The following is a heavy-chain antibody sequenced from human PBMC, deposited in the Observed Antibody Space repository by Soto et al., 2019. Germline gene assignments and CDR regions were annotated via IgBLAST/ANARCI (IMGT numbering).Heavy chain of an antibody. CDR3: AKDRARGITAAPDGMDV. J-gene: IGHJ6*02. D-gene: IGHD6-13*01. CDR2: VSGSGSRT. CDR1: GVTFSDYV. Sequence: GGSLRLSCAASGVTFSDYVMNWVRQAPGKGLEWVSGVSGSGSRTYYADSVKGRFTISRDNSKNTLYLQMNSLRAEDTAVYSCAKDRARGITAAPDGMDVWGQGTTVTVSS. V-gene: IGHV3-23*01.